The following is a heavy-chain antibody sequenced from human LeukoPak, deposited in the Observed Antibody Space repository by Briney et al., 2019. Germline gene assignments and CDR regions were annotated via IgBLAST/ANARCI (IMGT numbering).Heavy chain of an antibody. D-gene: IGHD3-9*01. Sequence: PSETLSLTCAVYGGSFSGYYWSWIRQPPGKGLEWIGEINHSGSTNYNPSLKSRVTISVDTSKNQFSLKLSSVTAADTAVYYCARNGRYFDWLYNWFDPWGQGTLVTVSS. CDR1: GGSFSGYY. CDR2: INHSGST. J-gene: IGHJ5*02. CDR3: ARNGRYFDWLYNWFDP. V-gene: IGHV4-34*01.